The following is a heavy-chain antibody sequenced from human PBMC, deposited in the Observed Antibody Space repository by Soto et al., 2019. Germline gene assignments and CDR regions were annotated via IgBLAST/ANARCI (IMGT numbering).Heavy chain of an antibody. CDR2: ISYDGSNK. CDR3: ARDSVMVRGVLDY. D-gene: IGHD3-10*01. CDR1: GFTLSSYA. V-gene: IGHV3-30-3*01. J-gene: IGHJ4*02. Sequence: QVQLVESGGGVVQPGRSLRLSCAASGFTLSSYAMHWVRQAPGKGLEWVAVISYDGSNKYYADSVKGRFTISRDNSKNTLYLQMNSLRAEETAVYYCARDSVMVRGVLDYWGPGTLVTVSS.